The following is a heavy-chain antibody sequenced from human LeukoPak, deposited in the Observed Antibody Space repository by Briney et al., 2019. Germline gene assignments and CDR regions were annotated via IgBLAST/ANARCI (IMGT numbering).Heavy chain of an antibody. D-gene: IGHD1-1*01. J-gene: IGHJ4*02. Sequence: SETLSLTCTVSGGSISSYYWSWIRQPAGKGLEWIGRIYISGSTNYNPSLKSRVTMSVDTSKNQFSLKLSSVTAADTAAYYCARDRGTWNDDGFDYWGQGTLVTVSS. CDR1: GGSISSYY. CDR2: IYISGST. CDR3: ARDRGTWNDDGFDY. V-gene: IGHV4-4*07.